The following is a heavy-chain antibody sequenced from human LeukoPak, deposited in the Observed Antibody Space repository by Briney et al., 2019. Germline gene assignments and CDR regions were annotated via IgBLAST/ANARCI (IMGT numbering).Heavy chain of an antibody. CDR1: GFTFSSYA. J-gene: IGHJ6*03. Sequence: PGGSLKLSCAASGFTFSSYAMSWVRQAPGKGLEWVSAISGSGGSTYYADSVKGRFTISRDNSKNTLYLQMNSLRAEDTAVYYCAKDGFGSSWYPYYYYYYMDVWGKGTTVTVSS. D-gene: IGHD6-13*01. CDR3: AKDGFGSSWYPYYYYYYMDV. CDR2: ISGSGGST. V-gene: IGHV3-23*01.